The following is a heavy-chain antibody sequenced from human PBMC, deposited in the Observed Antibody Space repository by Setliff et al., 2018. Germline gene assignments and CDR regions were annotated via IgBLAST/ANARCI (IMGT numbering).Heavy chain of an antibody. CDR1: GDSISSRTYY. J-gene: IGHJ4*02. V-gene: IGHV4-39*07. CDR2: IYHNGVT. Sequence: SETLSLTCNVSGDSISSRTYYWGWIRQSPGKGLEWIGNIYHNGVTYNNPSLKSRLTLSLDAPMNQFSLRLTSVTAADTAVYYCARGGKILEWLYAHDYWGQGTLVTVSS. D-gene: IGHD3-3*01. CDR3: ARGGKILEWLYAHDY.